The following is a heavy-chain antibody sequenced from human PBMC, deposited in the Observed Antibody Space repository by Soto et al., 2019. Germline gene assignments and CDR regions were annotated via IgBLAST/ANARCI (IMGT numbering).Heavy chain of an antibody. CDR1: GGSISSSSYY. Sequence: SETLSLTCTVSGGSISSSSYYWGWIRQPPGKGLEWIGSIYYSGSTYYNPSLKIRVTISVDTSKNQFSLKLSSVTAADTAVYYCARDEYYYDSSRGWFDPWAQGTLVTVS. CDR2: IYYSGST. J-gene: IGHJ5*02. V-gene: IGHV4-39*01. CDR3: ARDEYYYDSSRGWFDP. D-gene: IGHD3-22*01.